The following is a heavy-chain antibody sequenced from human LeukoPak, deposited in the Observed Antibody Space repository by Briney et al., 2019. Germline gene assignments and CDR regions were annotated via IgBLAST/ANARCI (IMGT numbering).Heavy chain of an antibody. Sequence: PSETLSLTCTVSGGSISSYYWSWIRQPPGKGLEWIGYIYYSGSTNYNPSLKSRVTISVDTSKNQFSLKLSSVTAADTAVYYCAREAINYDFWSGYYREYYFDYWGQGTLVTVSS. CDR2: IYYSGST. CDR3: AREAINYDFWSGYYREYYFDY. D-gene: IGHD3-3*01. CDR1: GGSISSYY. J-gene: IGHJ4*02. V-gene: IGHV4-59*01.